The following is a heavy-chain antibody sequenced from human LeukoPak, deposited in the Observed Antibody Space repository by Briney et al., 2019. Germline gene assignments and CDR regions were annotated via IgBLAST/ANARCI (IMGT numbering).Heavy chain of an antibody. V-gene: IGHV4-38-2*02. J-gene: IGHJ5*02. Sequence: SETLSLTCVVSGYSISSGYQWACIRQSPGKGLEWIGSIYHSGSAHYNPSLKSRVTISVETSKNQFSLNLYSVTAADTAVYYCARDPRWLTPDCTSTSCYENYFDPWGQGTLVTVSS. D-gene: IGHD2-2*01. CDR2: IYHSGSA. CDR3: ARDPRWLTPDCTSTSCYENYFDP. CDR1: GYSISSGYQ.